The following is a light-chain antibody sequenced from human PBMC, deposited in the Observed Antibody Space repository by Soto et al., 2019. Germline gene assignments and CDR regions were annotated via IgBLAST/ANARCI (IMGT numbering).Light chain of an antibody. Sequence: DIQMTQSPSTMSASVGNRFTLTCRASQSISNWLAWYQQRPGKAPKLLIYKASNLEIGVTSRFSGSGSGTEFPLIISSLQPDDFATYYCQQYNSYSWTVGQGTQVEIK. V-gene: IGKV1-5*03. CDR2: KAS. CDR1: QSISNW. J-gene: IGKJ1*01. CDR3: QQYNSYSWT.